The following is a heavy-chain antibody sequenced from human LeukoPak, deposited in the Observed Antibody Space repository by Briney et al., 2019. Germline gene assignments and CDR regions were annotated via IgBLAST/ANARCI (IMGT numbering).Heavy chain of an antibody. V-gene: IGHV5-51*01. D-gene: IGHD6-19*01. J-gene: IGHJ6*03. CDR3: ARLGRQVAGSLGYYYYYYMDV. CDR2: IYPGDSDT. CDR1: GYSFTSYW. Sequence: GESLKISCKGSGYSFTSYWIGWVRQMPGKGLEWMGIIYPGDSDTTYSPSFQGQVTISADKSISTAYLQWSSLKASDTAMYYCARLGRQVAGSLGYYYYYYMDVWGKGTTVTVSS.